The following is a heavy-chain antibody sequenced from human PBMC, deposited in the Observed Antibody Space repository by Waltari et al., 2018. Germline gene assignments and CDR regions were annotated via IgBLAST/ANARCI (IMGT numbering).Heavy chain of an antibody. V-gene: IGHV3-23*01. J-gene: IGHJ2*01. Sequence: EVQLLESGGGLVQPGGSLRLSCAASGCTFSSYAMSWGRQAPGKGLEWVSAISGSGGSTYYADSVKGRFTISRDNSKNTLYLQMNSLRAEDTAVYYCAKGGRRDYWYFDLWGRGTLVTVSS. CDR1: GCTFSSYA. D-gene: IGHD3-16*01. CDR2: ISGSGGST. CDR3: AKGGRRDYWYFDL.